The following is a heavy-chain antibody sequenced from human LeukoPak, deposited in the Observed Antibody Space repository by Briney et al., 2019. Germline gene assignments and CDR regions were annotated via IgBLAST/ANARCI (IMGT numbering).Heavy chain of an antibody. D-gene: IGHD5-18*01. J-gene: IGHJ4*02. CDR2: ISGSGGST. CDR3: ATLLHPGYSYGYPVY. CDR1: GFTFSSYA. V-gene: IGHV3-23*01. Sequence: GGSLRLSCAASGFTFSSYAMSWVRQAPGKGLEWVSAISGSGGSTYYADSVKGRFTISRDNSKNTLYLQMNSLRAEDTAVYYCATLLHPGYSYGYPVYWGQGTLVTVSS.